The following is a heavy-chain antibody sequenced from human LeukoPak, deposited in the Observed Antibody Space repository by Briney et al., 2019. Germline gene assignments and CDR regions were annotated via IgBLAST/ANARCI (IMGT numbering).Heavy chain of an antibody. CDR3: ARDYDVLTAYPPTQLFDP. D-gene: IGHD3-9*01. CDR2: IYSSGST. CDR1: GGSISSGSYY. V-gene: IGHV4-61*02. J-gene: IGHJ5*02. Sequence: KPSETLSLTCTASGGSISSGSYYWSWIRQPAGKGLEWIGRIYSSGSTNYNPSLKSRVTISVDTSKNQFSLKLTSVTAAATAVYYCARDYDVLTAYPPTQLFDPWGQGTLVTVSS.